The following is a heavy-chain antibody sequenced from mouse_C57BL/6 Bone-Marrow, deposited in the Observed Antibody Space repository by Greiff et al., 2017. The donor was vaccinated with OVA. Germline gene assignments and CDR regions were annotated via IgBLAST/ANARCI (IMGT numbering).Heavy chain of an antibody. CDR1: GYTFTDYY. V-gene: IGHV1-18*01. CDR3: ARHYSNYEDAMDY. Sequence: EVKLVESGPELVKPGASVKIPCKASGYTFTDYYMDWVKQSHGKSLEWIGDINPNNGGTIYNQKFKGKATLTVDKSSSTAYMELRSLTSEDTAVYYCARHYSNYEDAMDYWGQGTSVTVSS. D-gene: IGHD2-5*01. J-gene: IGHJ4*01. CDR2: INPNNGGT.